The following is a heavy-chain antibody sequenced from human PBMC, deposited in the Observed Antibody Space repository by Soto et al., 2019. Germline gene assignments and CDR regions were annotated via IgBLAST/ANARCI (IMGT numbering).Heavy chain of an antibody. CDR3: AVGRAYDILTACDY. V-gene: IGHV3-23*01. J-gene: IGHJ4*02. CDR2: ISGSGGST. CDR1: GVTFGTNA. D-gene: IGHD3-9*01. Sequence: GGSLRLACAASGVTFGTNAMSWVRQAPGKGLEWVSGISGSGGSTYYADSVKGRFTISRDNYKNTLYLQMNSLRVEDTAVYYCAVGRAYDILTACDYWGQGTLVTVSS.